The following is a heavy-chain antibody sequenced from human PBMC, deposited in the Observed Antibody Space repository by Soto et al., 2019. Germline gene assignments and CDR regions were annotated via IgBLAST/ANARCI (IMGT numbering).Heavy chain of an antibody. CDR3: ARVNSATGSMHFDH. Sequence: EVQLVESGGGLVKPGGSLRLTCAGSTFNFTSYSLNWVRQAPGKGLEWVSSISATSTYIFYADSVKRRFTISRDNAKNSDSLQMKSLRAEDTALYYCARVNSATGSMHFDHWGQGTLVTVSS. D-gene: IGHD3-10*01. V-gene: IGHV3-21*01. J-gene: IGHJ4*02. CDR1: TFNFTSYS. CDR2: ISATSTYI.